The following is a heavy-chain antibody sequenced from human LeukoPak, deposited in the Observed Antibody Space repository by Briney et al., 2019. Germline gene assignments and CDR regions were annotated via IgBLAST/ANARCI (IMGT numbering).Heavy chain of an antibody. J-gene: IGHJ4*02. CDR3: ARGGYPAFDS. Sequence: SQTLSLTCAISVDSVSSNSAAWNWIRQSPSRGLEWLGRTYYSSKWYNDYSVSVKSRITINPDTSKNQFSLQLNSVTPEDTAVYFCARGGYPAFDSWGQGTLVTVSS. CDR2: TYYSSKWYN. CDR1: VDSVSSNSAA. D-gene: IGHD5-18*01. V-gene: IGHV6-1*01.